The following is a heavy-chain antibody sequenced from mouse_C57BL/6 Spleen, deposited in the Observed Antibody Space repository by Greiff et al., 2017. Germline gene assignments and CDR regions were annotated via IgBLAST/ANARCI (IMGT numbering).Heavy chain of an antibody. J-gene: IGHJ2*01. CDR3: AGSGGYGYDVNYFDY. CDR2: IFPGSGST. D-gene: IGHD2-2*01. Sequence: VQLQQSGPELVKPGASVKISCKASGYTFTDYYINWVKQRPGQGLEWIGWIFPGSGSTYYNEKFKGKATLTVDKSSSTAYMLLSSLTSEDSAVXFCAGSGGYGYDVNYFDYWGQGTTLTVSS. CDR1: GYTFTDYY. V-gene: IGHV1-75*01.